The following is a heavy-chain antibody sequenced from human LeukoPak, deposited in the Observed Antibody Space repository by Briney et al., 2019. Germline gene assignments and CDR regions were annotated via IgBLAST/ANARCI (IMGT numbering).Heavy chain of an antibody. V-gene: IGHV3-11*05. D-gene: IGHD5/OR15-5a*01. CDR1: GFMFSDFY. J-gene: IGHJ4*02. CDR3: ASDQVSGVFDY. Sequence: GGTLRLSCAGSGFMFSDFYINWIRQSPGKGLEWLAYISPVVSYTTYGDSVKGRFVISRDNAKNSVSLQMNSLRVEDTAVYFCASDQVSGVFDYWGQGARVTVS. CDR2: ISPVVSYT.